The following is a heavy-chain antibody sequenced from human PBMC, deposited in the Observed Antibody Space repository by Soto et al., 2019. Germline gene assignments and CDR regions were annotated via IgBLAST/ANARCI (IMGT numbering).Heavy chain of an antibody. J-gene: IGHJ4*02. Sequence: QVTLKESGPVLVKPTETLTLTCTVSGFSLSNVRMGVSWIRQPPGKALEWLAHIYAIDVEAYSTSLKTRLTISKDTSKSQVVLTMTNMDPMDTATYDCVRTTPYCGGDCYPDYWGQGTLVTVSS. V-gene: IGHV2-26*01. D-gene: IGHD2-21*02. CDR1: GFSLSNVRMG. CDR2: IYAIDVE. CDR3: VRTTPYCGGDCYPDY.